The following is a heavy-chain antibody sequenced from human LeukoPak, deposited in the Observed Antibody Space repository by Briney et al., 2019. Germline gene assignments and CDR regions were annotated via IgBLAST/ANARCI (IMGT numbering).Heavy chain of an antibody. Sequence: SVKVSCKASGGTFSSYAISWVRQAPGQGLEWMGGIIPIFGTANYAQKFQGRVTITADKSTSTAYMELSSLRSEDTAVYYCARGDTMVRGLNYYYYYYMDVWGKGTTVTVSS. CDR3: ARGDTMVRGLNYYYYYYMDV. CDR1: GGTFSSYA. V-gene: IGHV1-69*06. CDR2: IIPIFGTA. J-gene: IGHJ6*03. D-gene: IGHD3-10*01.